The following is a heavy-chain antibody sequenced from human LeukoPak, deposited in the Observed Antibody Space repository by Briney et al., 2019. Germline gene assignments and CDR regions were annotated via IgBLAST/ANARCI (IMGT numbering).Heavy chain of an antibody. CDR3: ASSHCTAGSCNWFDP. CDR1: GFTVSSNY. D-gene: IGHD2-8*02. V-gene: IGHV3-66*01. Sequence: PGGSLRLSCAASGFTVSSNYMSWVRQAPGKGLEWVSFMYRGDRTYYADSVKSRFTMSRDDMEKTVYLQMDSLRAEDTAVYYCASSHCTAGSCNWFDPWGQGTLVTVSS. J-gene: IGHJ5*02. CDR2: MYRGDRT.